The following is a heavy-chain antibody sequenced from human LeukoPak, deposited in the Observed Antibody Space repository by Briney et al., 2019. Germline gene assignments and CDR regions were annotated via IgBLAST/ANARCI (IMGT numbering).Heavy chain of an antibody. V-gene: IGHV4-30-4*01. CDR1: GDSISSGEYF. Sequence: PSETLSLTCTVSGDSISSGEYFWSWIRQPPGKGLEWIGYIYYSGSTYYNPSLKSRVSISVDTSKNQFYLKVSSVTAADTAVYYCARDHGDFVNWVDPWGQGTLVTDSS. CDR3: ARDHGDFVNWVDP. D-gene: IGHD4-17*01. J-gene: IGHJ5*02. CDR2: IYYSGST.